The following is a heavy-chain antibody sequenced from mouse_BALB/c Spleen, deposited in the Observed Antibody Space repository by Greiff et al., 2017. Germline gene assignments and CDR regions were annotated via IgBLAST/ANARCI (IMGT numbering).Heavy chain of an antibody. J-gene: IGHJ4*01. V-gene: IGHV5-6*01. CDR3: ARVYYGSSYVGAMDY. CDR1: GFTFSSYG. Sequence: EVQLVESGGDLVKPGGSLKLSCAASGFTFSSYGMSWVRQTPDKRLEWVATISSGGSYTYYPDSVKGRFTISRDNAKNTLYLQMSSLKSEDTAMYYCARVYYGSSYVGAMDYWGQGTSVTVSS. D-gene: IGHD1-1*01. CDR2: ISSGGSYT.